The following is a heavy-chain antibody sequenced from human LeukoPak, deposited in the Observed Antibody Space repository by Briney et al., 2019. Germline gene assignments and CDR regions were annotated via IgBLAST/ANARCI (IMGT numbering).Heavy chain of an antibody. V-gene: IGHV3-23*01. CDR2: ISGSGGST. CDR3: ARNAFDP. J-gene: IGHJ3*01. Sequence: GGSLRLFCAASGFTFSSYAMSWVRQAQGRGVGWGSEISGSGGSTYYAESVKDRFTISIDNSKNTLYLQMNSLRVEDTAVYYCARNAFDPWGQGTMVTVSS. CDR1: GFTFSSYA.